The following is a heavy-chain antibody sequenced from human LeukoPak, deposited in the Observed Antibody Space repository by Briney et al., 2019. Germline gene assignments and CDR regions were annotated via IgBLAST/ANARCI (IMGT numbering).Heavy chain of an antibody. Sequence: GSSVKVSCKASGYTFTGYYMHWVRQAPGQGLEWMGWINPNSGGTNYAQKFQGRVTMTRDTSISTAYMELSRLRSDDTAVYYCARAGYYYGSGSYLDYWGQGTLVTVSS. J-gene: IGHJ4*02. V-gene: IGHV1-2*02. CDR1: GYTFTGYY. CDR3: ARAGYYYGSGSYLDY. D-gene: IGHD3-10*01. CDR2: INPNSGGT.